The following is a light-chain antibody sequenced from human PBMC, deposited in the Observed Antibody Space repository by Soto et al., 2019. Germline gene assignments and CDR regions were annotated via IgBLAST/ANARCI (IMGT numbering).Light chain of an antibody. Sequence: QAVVTQEPSLTVSPGGTVTLTCDSSTGTVTSGHYPSWFQQQPGQAPMTLIYDTNHKQSWTPARFSGSLLGGKAALTLSGAQHEEEAEYFCLLFYSGARGVFGGGTKLTVL. CDR3: LLFYSGARGV. V-gene: IGLV7-46*01. CDR1: TGTVTSGHY. CDR2: DTN. J-gene: IGLJ3*02.